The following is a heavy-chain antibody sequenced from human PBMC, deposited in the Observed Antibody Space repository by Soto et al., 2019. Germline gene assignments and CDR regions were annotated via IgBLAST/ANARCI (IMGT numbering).Heavy chain of an antibody. Sequence: EVQLLEFGGGLVQPGGSLRLSCAASGFTFSTYAMSWVRQAPGKGLEWVSGLYGSGRGISYADSVKGRFTISRDNSNDILYLGMRRLRVEDTAVYYCAKDRQPDGLWPFDHWGQGTLVIVSS. D-gene: IGHD2-8*01. CDR2: LYGSGRGI. CDR3: AKDRQPDGLWPFDH. J-gene: IGHJ4*02. CDR1: GFTFSTYA. V-gene: IGHV3-23*01.